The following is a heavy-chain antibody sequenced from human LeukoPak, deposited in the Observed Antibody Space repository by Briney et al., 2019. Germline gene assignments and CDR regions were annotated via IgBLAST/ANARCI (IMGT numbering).Heavy chain of an antibody. CDR1: GFTFDDYT. J-gene: IGHJ4*02. Sequence: GGSLRLSCAASGFTFDDYTMHWVRQAPGKGLEWVSPISWDGGSTYYADSVKGRFTISRDNSKNSLYLQMNSLRTEDTALYYCAKPLGTYSYGYDYWGQGTLVTVSS. V-gene: IGHV3-43*01. CDR2: ISWDGGST. CDR3: AKPLGTYSYGYDY. D-gene: IGHD5-18*01.